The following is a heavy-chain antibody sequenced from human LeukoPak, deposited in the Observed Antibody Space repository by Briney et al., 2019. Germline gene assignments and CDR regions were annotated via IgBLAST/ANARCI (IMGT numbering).Heavy chain of an antibody. CDR2: ISWNSGSI. D-gene: IGHD3-16*01. J-gene: IGHJ4*02. CDR3: AKAPGGNDDYFDY. V-gene: IGHV3-9*01. Sequence: GRSLRLSCAASGFTFDDYGMHWVRQAPGKGLEWVSGISWNSGSIGYADSVEGRFTISRDNAKNSLYLQMNSLRAEDTALYYCAKAPGGNDDYFDYWGQGTLVTVSS. CDR1: GFTFDDYG.